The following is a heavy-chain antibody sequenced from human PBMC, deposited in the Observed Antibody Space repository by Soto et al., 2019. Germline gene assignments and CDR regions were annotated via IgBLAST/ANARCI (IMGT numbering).Heavy chain of an antibody. D-gene: IGHD4-17*01. V-gene: IGHV3-30-3*01. Sequence: GGSLRLSCAASGFTFSSYAMHWVRQAPGKGLEWVAVISYDGSNKYYADSVKGRFTISRDNSKNTLYLQMNSLRAEDTAVYYCARAHDGDPYYFDYWGQGTLVTVSS. CDR3: ARAHDGDPYYFDY. CDR2: ISYDGSNK. J-gene: IGHJ4*02. CDR1: GFTFSSYA.